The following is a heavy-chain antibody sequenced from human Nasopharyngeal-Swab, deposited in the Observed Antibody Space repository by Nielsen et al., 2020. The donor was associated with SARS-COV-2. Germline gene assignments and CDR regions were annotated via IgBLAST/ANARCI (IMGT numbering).Heavy chain of an antibody. CDR1: GGSFSGYY. Sequence: SETLSLTCAVYGGSFSGYYSSWIRQLPGKGLEWIGEINHSGSTNYNPSLKSRVTLSVDTSKNQFSLKLSSVTAADTAVYYCARGLIAAAGRFDPWGQGTLVTVSS. D-gene: IGHD6-13*01. J-gene: IGHJ5*02. CDR3: ARGLIAAAGRFDP. V-gene: IGHV4-34*01. CDR2: INHSGST.